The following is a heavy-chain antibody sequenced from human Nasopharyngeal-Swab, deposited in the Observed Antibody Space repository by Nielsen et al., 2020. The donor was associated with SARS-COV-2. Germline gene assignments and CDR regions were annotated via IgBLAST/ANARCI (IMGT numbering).Heavy chain of an antibody. V-gene: IGHV3-48*03. Sequence: GESLEISCAASGFTFSSYEMNWVRQAPGKGLEWVSYISSSGSTIYYADSVKGRFTISRDNAKNSLYLQMNSLRAEDTAVYYCARGYQWIQLWLYFDYWGQGTLVTVSS. CDR3: ARGYQWIQLWLYFDY. CDR2: ISSSGSTI. J-gene: IGHJ4*02. D-gene: IGHD5-18*01. CDR1: GFTFSSYE.